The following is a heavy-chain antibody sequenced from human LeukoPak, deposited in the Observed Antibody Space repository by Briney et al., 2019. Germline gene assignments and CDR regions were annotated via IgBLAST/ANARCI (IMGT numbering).Heavy chain of an antibody. CDR3: AREREVAGYFDF. CDR1: GDSVSSNSAG. J-gene: IGHJ4*02. D-gene: IGHD6-19*01. Sequence: SQTLSLTCAISGDSVSSNSAGWNWIRQSPSRGLEWLGRTYYRSDWYNDYAVSVKGRISIISDTSKNQFSLQLNSVTPEDTAVYYCAREREVAGYFDFWGRGTLVTVSS. V-gene: IGHV6-1*01. CDR2: TYYRSDWYN.